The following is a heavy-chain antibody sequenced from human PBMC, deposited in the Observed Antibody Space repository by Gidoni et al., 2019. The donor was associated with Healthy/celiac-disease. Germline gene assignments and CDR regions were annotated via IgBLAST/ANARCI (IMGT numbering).Heavy chain of an antibody. CDR3: ARDIRRSVGYYFDY. CDR2: INPSGGST. D-gene: IGHD2-21*01. CDR1: GYPFTSYS. J-gene: IGHJ4*02. Sequence: QVQLVQSGAEVKQPGASVTVSCKASGYPFTSYSMHWVRQAPGQGLEWMGIINPSGGSTSYAQKFKGRVTMTRDTSTSTVYMELSSLRSEDTAVYYCARDIRRSVGYYFDYWGQGTLVTVSS. V-gene: IGHV1-46*01.